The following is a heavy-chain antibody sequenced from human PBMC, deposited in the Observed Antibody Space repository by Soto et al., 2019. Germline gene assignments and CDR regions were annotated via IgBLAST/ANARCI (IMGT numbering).Heavy chain of an antibody. D-gene: IGHD3-10*01. CDR1: GFTFDDYA. Sequence: GGSLRLSCEASGFTFDDYAMHWVRQAPGKGLQWVSGISWNSGSMAYADSVKGRFTIFRDNAKKSLFLQMNSLRTDDTALYYCARDTTYYHGSGSYYIDYWGQGTMVTVSS. CDR2: ISWNSGSM. J-gene: IGHJ4*02. CDR3: ARDTTYYHGSGSYYIDY. V-gene: IGHV3-9*01.